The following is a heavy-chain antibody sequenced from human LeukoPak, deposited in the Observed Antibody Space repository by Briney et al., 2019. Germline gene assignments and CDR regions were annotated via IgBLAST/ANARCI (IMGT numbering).Heavy chain of an antibody. J-gene: IGHJ4*02. Sequence: PSETLSLTCAVYGGSFSGYYWSWIRQPPGKGLEWIGEINHSGSTNYNPSLKSRVTISVDTSKNQFSLKLSSVTAADTAVYYCARTSRGYTGGRKRETVDYWGQGTLVTVSS. V-gene: IGHV4-34*01. CDR1: GGSFSGYY. CDR2: INHSGST. CDR3: ARTSRGYTGGRKRETVDY. D-gene: IGHD6-13*01.